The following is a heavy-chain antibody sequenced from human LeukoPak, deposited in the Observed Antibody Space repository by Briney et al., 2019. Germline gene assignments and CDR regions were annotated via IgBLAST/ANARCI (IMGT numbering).Heavy chain of an antibody. CDR1: GFTVSSNY. D-gene: IGHD3-22*01. J-gene: IGHJ4*02. CDR2: ISHSGKTI. V-gene: IGHV3-11*04. CDR3: ARVSPYDSTAANNDY. Sequence: GGSLRLSCAAPGFTVSSNYMSWVRQAPGKGLEWVSYISHSGKTIYYANSVKGRFTISRDNAKNSLYLQMNSLRAEDTAVYYCARVSPYDSTAANNDYWGQGTLVTVSS.